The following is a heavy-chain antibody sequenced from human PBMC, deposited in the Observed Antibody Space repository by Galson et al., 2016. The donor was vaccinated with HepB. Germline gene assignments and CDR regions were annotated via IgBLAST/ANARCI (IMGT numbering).Heavy chain of an antibody. CDR2: ISASNGNT. Sequence: SVKVSCKASDYTFTNYGICWVRQAPGQGPEWMGWISASNGNTKYAQKLQGRVIMTTDTSTSTAYMELRSLSSDDTAVYYCARARGDSSDWYTAYWGQGTLVTVSS. CDR1: DYTFTNYG. CDR3: ARARGDSSDWYTAY. J-gene: IGHJ4*02. V-gene: IGHV1-18*01. D-gene: IGHD6-19*01.